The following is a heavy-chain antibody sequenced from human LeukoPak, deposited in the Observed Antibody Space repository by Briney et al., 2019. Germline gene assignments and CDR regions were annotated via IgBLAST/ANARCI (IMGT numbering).Heavy chain of an antibody. V-gene: IGHV4-59*08. D-gene: IGHD4-23*01. CDR1: GGSISSHY. CDR2: IHDRGTT. CDR3: ARGVFGGNSALDAFDI. J-gene: IGHJ3*02. Sequence: SETLSLTCSVSGGSISSHYWSWIRQPPGKGLEWIGYIHDRGTTNYNPSLKSRVTISVDTSKNQFSLKLSSVTAADTAVYYCARGVFGGNSALDAFDIWGKGTTVTVSS.